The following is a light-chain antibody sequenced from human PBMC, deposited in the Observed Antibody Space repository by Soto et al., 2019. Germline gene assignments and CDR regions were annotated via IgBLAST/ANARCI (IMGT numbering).Light chain of an antibody. J-gene: IGKJ5*01. CDR2: KAS. Sequence: DIHMTQSPSSLSASVGDTFTITCRASQNIDMYLTWYQQRPGKAPKLLIYKASNLQSGVPSRFSGSGSATEFTLTISSLEPEDFAVYYCQQRSNWHTFGQGTRLEI. CDR3: QQRSNWHT. CDR1: QNIDMY. V-gene: IGKV1-5*03.